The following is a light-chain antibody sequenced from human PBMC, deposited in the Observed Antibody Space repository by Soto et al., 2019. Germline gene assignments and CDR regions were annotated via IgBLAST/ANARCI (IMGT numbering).Light chain of an antibody. CDR1: QGISSY. Sequence: DIQLTQSPSFLSASVGDRVTITCRASQGISSYLAWYQQKPGKAPKLLIYGASTLQSGVPPRFSGSRSGTEFTLTISSLQPEDFATYYCQQLTTYPCTLGQGTKLEI. V-gene: IGKV1-9*01. CDR2: GAS. CDR3: QQLTTYPCT. J-gene: IGKJ2*02.